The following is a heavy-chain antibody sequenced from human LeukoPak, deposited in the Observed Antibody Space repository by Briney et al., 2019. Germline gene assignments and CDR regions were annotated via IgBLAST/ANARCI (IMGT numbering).Heavy chain of an antibody. J-gene: IGHJ4*02. Sequence: PGGSLRLSCAASGFTFSSYAMTWVRQAPDKGLEWVSAISGSDGSTYYADPVKGRFTISRDDSQNTPYLQMNSLSAEDTAVYYCAKVETSGGANCYALDYWGQGTLVTVSS. CDR2: ISGSDGST. V-gene: IGHV3-23*01. CDR1: GFTFSSYA. CDR3: AKVETSGGANCYALDY. D-gene: IGHD2-2*01.